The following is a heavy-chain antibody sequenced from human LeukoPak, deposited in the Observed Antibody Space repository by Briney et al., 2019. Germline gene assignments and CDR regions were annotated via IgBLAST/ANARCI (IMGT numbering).Heavy chain of an antibody. CDR1: GFTFRSYA. CDR2: ISGSGVST. J-gene: IGHJ4*02. CDR3: VKGPPYWNDDY. Sequence: GGSLRLSCAASGFTFRSYAMSWVRQAPGKGLEWVSTISGSGVSTYYADSVKGPFTISRDNSKNTLYLQMNSLRAEDTGVYYCVKGPPYWNDDYWGQGTLVTVSS. D-gene: IGHD1-1*01. V-gene: IGHV3-23*01.